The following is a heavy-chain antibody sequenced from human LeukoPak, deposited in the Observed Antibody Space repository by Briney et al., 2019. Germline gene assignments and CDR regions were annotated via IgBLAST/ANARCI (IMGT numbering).Heavy chain of an antibody. J-gene: IGHJ4*02. CDR3: AKDRAYDILTGYPALDY. Sequence: GGSLRLSCAASGFTFSSCGMHWVRQAPGKGLEWVAVISYDGSNKYYADSVKGRFTISRDNSKNTLYLQMNSLRAEDTAVYYCAKDRAYDILTGYPALDYWGQGTLVTVSS. D-gene: IGHD3-9*01. CDR1: GFTFSSCG. V-gene: IGHV3-30*18. CDR2: ISYDGSNK.